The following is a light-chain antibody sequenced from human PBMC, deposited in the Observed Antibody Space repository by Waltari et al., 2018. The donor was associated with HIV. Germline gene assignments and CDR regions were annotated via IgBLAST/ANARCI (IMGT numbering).Light chain of an antibody. V-gene: IGLV1-44*01. CDR1: SSNIGSHA. Sequence: QSVLTQSPSASGTPGQRVTISCSGSSSNIGSHAVDWYRHLPGTAPKLLIHTNNQRPSGIPDRFSGSKAGTSASLAISGLQSEDESDYYCAAWDDSLNGYVFGSGTKVTVL. CDR2: TNN. J-gene: IGLJ1*01. CDR3: AAWDDSLNGYV.